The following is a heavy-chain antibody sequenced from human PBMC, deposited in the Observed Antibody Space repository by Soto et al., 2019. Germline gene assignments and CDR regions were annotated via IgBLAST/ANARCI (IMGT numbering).Heavy chain of an antibody. D-gene: IGHD4-17*01. CDR1: GGSISSYY. CDR3: ARAYGDYVFDE. CDR2: IYYSGST. V-gene: IGHV4-59*01. J-gene: IGHJ4*02. Sequence: PSETLSLTCTVSGGSISSYYWSWIRQPPGKGLEWIGYIYYSGSTNYNPSLKSRVTISVDTSKNQFSLKLSSVTAADTAVYYCARAYGDYVFDERGQGTLVTVSS.